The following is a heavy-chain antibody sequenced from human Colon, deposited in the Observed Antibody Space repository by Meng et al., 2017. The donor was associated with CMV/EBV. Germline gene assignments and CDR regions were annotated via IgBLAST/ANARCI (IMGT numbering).Heavy chain of an antibody. CDR2: IYWDDDK. CDR3: AHRGDGDYVFDF. CDR1: GFSLTTRGVG. Sequence: QMTVKESGPALVKPTQTLTLTCTFSGFSLTTRGVGVGWIRQPPGKTLEWLALIYWDDDKRYSPSLKNRLTITKDTSKNQVVLTMTNMDPGDTGTYYGAHRGDGDYVFDFWGQGALVTVSS. J-gene: IGHJ4*02. V-gene: IGHV2-5*02. D-gene: IGHD4-17*01.